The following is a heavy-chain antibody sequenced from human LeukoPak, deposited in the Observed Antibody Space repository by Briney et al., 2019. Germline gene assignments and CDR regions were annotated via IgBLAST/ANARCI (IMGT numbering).Heavy chain of an antibody. Sequence: PGGSLRLSCAASGFTFSSYEMNWVRQAPGKRLEWVSYISSSGSARHYADSVKGRFTISRDNAKNSLYLQMNSLRAEDTALYYCARGWGPFGAQKTVFDYWGQGILVTVSS. V-gene: IGHV3-48*03. CDR2: ISSSGSAR. CDR1: GFTFSSYE. D-gene: IGHD3-16*01. CDR3: ARGWGPFGAQKTVFDY. J-gene: IGHJ4*02.